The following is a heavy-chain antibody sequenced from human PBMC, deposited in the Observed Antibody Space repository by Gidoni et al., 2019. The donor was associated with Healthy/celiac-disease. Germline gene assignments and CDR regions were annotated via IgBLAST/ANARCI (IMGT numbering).Heavy chain of an antibody. CDR3: ARHTFSVVVVAATYFQH. CDR1: GGSISSSSYY. J-gene: IGHJ1*01. D-gene: IGHD2-15*01. Sequence: QLQLQESGPGLVKPSETLSLPCTVSGGSISSSSYYWGWIRQPPGKGLEWIGSIYYSGSTYYNPSLKSRVTISVDTSKNQFSLKLSSVTAADTAVYYCARHTFSVVVVAATYFQHWGQGTLVTVSS. CDR2: IYYSGST. V-gene: IGHV4-39*01.